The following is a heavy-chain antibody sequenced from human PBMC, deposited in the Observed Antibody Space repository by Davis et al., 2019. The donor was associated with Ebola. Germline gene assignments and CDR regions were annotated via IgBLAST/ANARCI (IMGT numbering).Heavy chain of an antibody. D-gene: IGHD3-3*01. V-gene: IGHV1-3*01. CDR2: INAGNGNT. CDR3: ARDLGFWSGYLYYYGMDV. CDR1: GYTFTSYA. Sequence: AASVKVSCKASGYTFTSYAMHWVRQAPGQRLEWMGWINAGNGNTKYSQKFQGRVTITRDTSASTAYMELRSLRSDDTAVYYCARDLGFWSGYLYYYGMDVWGQGTTVTVSS. J-gene: IGHJ6*02.